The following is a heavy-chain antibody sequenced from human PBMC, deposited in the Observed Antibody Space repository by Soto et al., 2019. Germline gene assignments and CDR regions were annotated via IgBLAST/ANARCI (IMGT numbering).Heavy chain of an antibody. CDR1: GFTFSNAW. CDR3: TTEVVPAAMGPGYYFDY. J-gene: IGHJ4*02. V-gene: IGHV3-15*07. Sequence: EVQLVESGGGLVKPGGSLRLSCAASGFTFSNAWMNWVRQAPGKGLEWVGRIKSQTDGGRTDYAAPVKGRCTISRDDSKNTLYLQMNSMKTEDPAVYYCTTEVVPAAMGPGYYFDYWGQGTLVTVSS. D-gene: IGHD2-2*01. CDR2: IKSQTDGGRT.